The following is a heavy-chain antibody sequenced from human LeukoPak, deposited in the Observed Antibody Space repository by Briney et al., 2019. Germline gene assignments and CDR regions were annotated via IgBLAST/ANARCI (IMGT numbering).Heavy chain of an antibody. J-gene: IGHJ6*03. D-gene: IGHD3-22*01. V-gene: IGHV3-43D*03. CDR3: AKDGQYYDSSGYYRLYYYYYYMDV. Sequence: GGSLRLSCAASGFTFDVFAMHWVRQAPGKGLGWVSLIIWVGVSTYYADSVKGQFTISRDNSKNTLYLQMNSLRAEDTAVYYCAKDGQYYDSSGYYRLYYYYYYMDVWGKGTTVTVSS. CDR2: IIWVGVST. CDR1: GFTFDVFA.